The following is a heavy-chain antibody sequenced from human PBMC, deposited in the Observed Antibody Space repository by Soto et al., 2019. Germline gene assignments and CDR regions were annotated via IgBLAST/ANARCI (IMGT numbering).Heavy chain of an antibody. CDR2: IYSGGST. CDR3: ARDRLSYYGSGRYSI. V-gene: IGHV3-53*04. J-gene: IGHJ4*02. CDR1: GFTVSSNY. D-gene: IGHD3-10*01. Sequence: GGSLRLSCAASGFTVSSNYMSWVRQAPGKGLEWVSVIYSGGSTYYADSVKGRFTISRHNSKNTLYLQMNSLRAEDTAVYYCARDRLSYYGSGRYSIWGQGTLVTVSS.